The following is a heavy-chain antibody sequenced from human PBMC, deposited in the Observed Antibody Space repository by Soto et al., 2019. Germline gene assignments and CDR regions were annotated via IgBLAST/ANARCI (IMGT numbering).Heavy chain of an antibody. CDR2: IYYSGST. J-gene: IGHJ5*02. V-gene: IGHV4-59*08. CDR1: GGSISSYY. D-gene: IGHD5-12*01. Sequence: PSETLSLTCTVSGGSISSYYWSWIRQPPGKGLEWIGYIYYSGSTNYNPSLKSRVTISVDTSKNQFSLKLSSVTAADTAVYYCARHRGGYDSDNWFDPWGQGTLVTVSS. CDR3: ARHRGGYDSDNWFDP.